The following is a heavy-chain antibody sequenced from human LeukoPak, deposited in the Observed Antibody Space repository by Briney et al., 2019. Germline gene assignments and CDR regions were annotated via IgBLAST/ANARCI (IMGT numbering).Heavy chain of an antibody. CDR3: ARDRSTGYYYYMDV. CDR1: GFTFSSYS. J-gene: IGHJ6*03. CDR2: ISSSSSYI. Sequence: PGGSLRLSCAASGFTFSSYSMNWVRQAPGKGLEWVSSISSSSSYIYYADSVKGRFTISRDNAKNSLYLQMNSLRAEDTAVYYCARDRSTGYYYYMDVWGKGTTVTVSS. V-gene: IGHV3-21*01. D-gene: IGHD2-2*01.